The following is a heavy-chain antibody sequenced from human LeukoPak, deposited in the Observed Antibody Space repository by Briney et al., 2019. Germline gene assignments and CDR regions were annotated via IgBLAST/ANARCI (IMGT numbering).Heavy chain of an antibody. V-gene: IGHV4-34*01. Sequence: SETLSLTCAVYGGSFSGYYWSWIRQPPGMGLEWIGEINHSGSTNYNPSLKSRVTISVDTSKNQFSLKLNSVTAADTAVYYCARGSWFDPWGQGTLVTVSS. CDR1: GGSFSGYY. CDR2: INHSGST. CDR3: ARGSWFDP. J-gene: IGHJ5*02.